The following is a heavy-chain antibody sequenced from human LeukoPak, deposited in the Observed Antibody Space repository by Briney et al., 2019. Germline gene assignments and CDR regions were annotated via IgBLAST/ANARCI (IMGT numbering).Heavy chain of an antibody. V-gene: IGHV1-8*01. CDR3: ARAGTYYDFWSGYYSAYYYYYYMDV. Sequence: ASVKVSCKVSGYTFTSYDINWVRQATGQGLEWMGWMNPNSGNTGYAQKFQGRVTMTRNTSISTAYMELSSLRSKDTAVYYCARAGTYYDFWSGYYSAYYYYYYMDVWGKGTTVTVSS. CDR1: GYTFTSYD. CDR2: MNPNSGNT. D-gene: IGHD3-3*01. J-gene: IGHJ6*03.